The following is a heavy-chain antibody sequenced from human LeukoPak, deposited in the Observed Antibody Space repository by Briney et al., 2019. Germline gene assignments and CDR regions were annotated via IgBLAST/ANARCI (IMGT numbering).Heavy chain of an antibody. CDR1: GGSFSGYY. V-gene: IGHV4-34*01. D-gene: IGHD3-10*01. J-gene: IGHJ5*02. CDR2: INHSGST. Sequence: SETLSLTCAVYGGSFSGYYWSWIRQPPGKGLEGFGEINHSGSTQYNPSLKSRVTISVDTSKNQFSLKLSSVTAADTAVYYCARFGRATMVRGVSRGNWFDPWGQGTLVTVSS. CDR3: ARFGRATMVRGVSRGNWFDP.